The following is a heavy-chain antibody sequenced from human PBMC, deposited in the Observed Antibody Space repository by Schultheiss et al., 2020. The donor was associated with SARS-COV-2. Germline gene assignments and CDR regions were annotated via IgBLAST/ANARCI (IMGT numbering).Heavy chain of an antibody. J-gene: IGHJ2*01. CDR1: GGSISSGDYT. D-gene: IGHD2-2*01. Sequence: SETLSLTCTVSGGSISSGDYTWNWIRHPAGKGLEWIGRVYASGNTNYNPSLRSRVTMSVDTSKNQFSLKLSSVTAADTAVYYCARGRVIVVVPAAPFDLWGRGTLVTVSS. CDR2: VYASGNT. CDR3: ARGRVIVVVPAAPFDL. V-gene: IGHV4-61*02.